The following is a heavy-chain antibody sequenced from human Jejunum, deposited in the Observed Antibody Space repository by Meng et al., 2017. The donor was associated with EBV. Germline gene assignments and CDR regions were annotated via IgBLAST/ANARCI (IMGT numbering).Heavy chain of an antibody. V-gene: IGHV3-21*01. CDR2: IDSTSSYI. Sequence: QLVEWGGGLGKPWVSLRLFCAASGFDFNSHGMNWVRQNPGRGLEWVSSIDSTSSYIYYADSVKGRFTISRDNARNSLYLQLNSLRAEDTAVYYCARDLTSGSSIGWGGQGTLVTVSS. CDR3: ARDLTSGSSIGW. D-gene: IGHD1-26*01. CDR1: GFDFNSHG. J-gene: IGHJ4*02.